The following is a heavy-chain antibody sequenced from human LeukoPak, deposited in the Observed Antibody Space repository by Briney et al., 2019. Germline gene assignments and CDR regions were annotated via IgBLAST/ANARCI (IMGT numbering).Heavy chain of an antibody. D-gene: IGHD1-14*01. Sequence: PSETLSLTCTVSGDSVSSTNYYWGWIRQPAGKGLEWIGRIYTSGSTNYNPSLKSRVTISVDTSKNQFSLKLSSVTAADTAVYYCARTGAAYYYYYYMDVWGKGTTVTVSS. CDR2: IYTSGST. J-gene: IGHJ6*03. V-gene: IGHV4-61*02. CDR1: GDSVSSTNYY. CDR3: ARTGAAYYYYYYMDV.